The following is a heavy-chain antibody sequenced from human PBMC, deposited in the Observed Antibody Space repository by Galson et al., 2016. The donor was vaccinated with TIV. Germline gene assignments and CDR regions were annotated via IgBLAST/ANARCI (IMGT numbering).Heavy chain of an antibody. CDR3: ARAPGYSGYSYGYFDS. CDR1: RYSFTSNW. Sequence: QSGAEVTKPGESLKISCQVSRYSFTSNWIAWVRQMPGKGLEWMGIMYPADSDIRYSPSFQGQVTMSADESISTAYLQWSSLKASDSAIYFCARAPGYSGYSYGYFDSWGQGTRVTVSS. CDR2: MYPADSDI. D-gene: IGHD5-18*01. J-gene: IGHJ4*02. V-gene: IGHV5-51*03.